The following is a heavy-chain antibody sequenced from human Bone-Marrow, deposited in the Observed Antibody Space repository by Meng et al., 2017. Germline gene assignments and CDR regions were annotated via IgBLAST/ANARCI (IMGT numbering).Heavy chain of an antibody. CDR2: INPKSGDT. Sequence: VQVGQSGAEVKKPWSSVKVSCKASGYTFPDYWLHWVRRAPGQGLEWMGRINPKSGDTHYAQRFQGRVTMTGDTSISTAYMDLSGLRSDDTAVYYCARDEDISAAGKLFGDYWGQGTLVTVSS. CDR3: ARDEDISAAGKLFGDY. J-gene: IGHJ4*02. CDR1: GYTFPDYW. V-gene: IGHV1-2*06. D-gene: IGHD6-13*01.